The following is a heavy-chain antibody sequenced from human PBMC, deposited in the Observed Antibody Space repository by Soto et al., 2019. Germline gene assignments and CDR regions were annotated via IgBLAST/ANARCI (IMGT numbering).Heavy chain of an antibody. CDR2: ITSDGDNT. D-gene: IGHD6-13*01. V-gene: IGHV3-64D*08. Sequence: GESLTLSCSVSGITFRNYAMHWVRQAPGRGLEYVSGITSDGDNTWHAASVKDRFTISRDNSDDTLYLQMSSLRVEDTAKYYCVKGKQLLRYYFEFWGTGTMVTVPS. CDR3: VKGKQLLRYYFEF. CDR1: GITFRNYA. J-gene: IGHJ6*03.